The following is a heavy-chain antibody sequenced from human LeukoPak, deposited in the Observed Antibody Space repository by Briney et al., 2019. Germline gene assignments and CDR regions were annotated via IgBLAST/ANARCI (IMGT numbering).Heavy chain of an antibody. D-gene: IGHD4-17*01. Sequence: SGGSLRLSCAASGFTFSGSAMPWVRQASGKGLEWVGRIRSKPNNYATAYAASVKGRFTISRGDSKNTAYLQMNSLKTEDTAVYYCTLGGAYGDYSFEGYPGSDYWGQGTLVTVSS. CDR2: IRSKPNNYAT. J-gene: IGHJ4*02. V-gene: IGHV3-73*01. CDR1: GFTFSGSA. CDR3: TLGGAYGDYSFEGYPGSDY.